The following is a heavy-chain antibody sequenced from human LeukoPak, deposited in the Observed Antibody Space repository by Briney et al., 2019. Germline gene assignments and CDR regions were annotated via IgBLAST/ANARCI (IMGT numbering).Heavy chain of an antibody. CDR2: MNPNNGDT. V-gene: IGHV1-2*02. Sequence: ASVKVSCKASGYTFTAYYMHWVRQAPGQGLEWMGLMNPNNGDTNYAQKFQGRVTMTRDTSISTAYMELARLRSDDTAVYYCARDGHCSGGSCPPLFDYWGQGTLVTVSS. J-gene: IGHJ4*02. D-gene: IGHD2-15*01. CDR1: GYTFTAYY. CDR3: ARDGHCSGGSCPPLFDY.